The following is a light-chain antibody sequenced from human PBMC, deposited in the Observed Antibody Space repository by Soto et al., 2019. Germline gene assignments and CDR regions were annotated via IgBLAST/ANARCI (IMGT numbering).Light chain of an antibody. Sequence: DIQMTQSPSSLSASVGDRVTITCRASQGITNFLAWYQQKPGTAPKLLIYAASTLHSGVPSRLSGSGYGTEFTLNISSLQPEDAATYYCQKYSSAPFTFGPGTKVEIK. CDR2: AAS. V-gene: IGKV1-27*01. CDR3: QKYSSAPFT. J-gene: IGKJ3*01. CDR1: QGITNF.